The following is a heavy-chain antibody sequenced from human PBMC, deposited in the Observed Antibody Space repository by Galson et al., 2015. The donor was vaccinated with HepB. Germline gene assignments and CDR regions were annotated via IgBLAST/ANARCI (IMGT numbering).Heavy chain of an antibody. CDR2: ISISSGNT. CDR1: GFTFSSYA. J-gene: IGHJ6*02. CDR3: AKSRASSSWMYYFGMDV. D-gene: IGHD6-13*01. V-gene: IGHV3-23*01. Sequence: SLRLSCAASGFTFSSYAMSWVRQAPGKGLEWVSVISISSGNTYYADSVKGRVTISRDNSKNTPYLQMNSLRAEDTAVYYCAKSRASSSWMYYFGMDVWGQGTTVTVSS.